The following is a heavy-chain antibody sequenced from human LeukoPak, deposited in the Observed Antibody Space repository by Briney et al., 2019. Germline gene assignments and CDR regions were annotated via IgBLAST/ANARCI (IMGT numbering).Heavy chain of an antibody. Sequence: SETLSLTCTVSGSISSYYWSWIRQPPGKGLEWIGYIYTSGTTNYNPSLKSRVTISVDTSKNQFSLDLSSVTAADSAVYYCARQKCASASCLTKNAFDVWGQGTMVTVSS. D-gene: IGHD2-2*01. J-gene: IGHJ3*01. CDR3: ARQKCASASCLTKNAFDV. CDR1: GSISSYY. V-gene: IGHV4-4*09. CDR2: IYTSGTT.